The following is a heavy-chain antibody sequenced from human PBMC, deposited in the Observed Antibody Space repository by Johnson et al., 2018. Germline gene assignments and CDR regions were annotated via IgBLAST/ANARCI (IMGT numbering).Heavy chain of an antibody. J-gene: IGHJ6*03. CDR2: ISSSGSTI. D-gene: IGHD2-21*01. Sequence: VQLVESGGGLVQPGGSLRLSCAASGFTFSSYAMSWVRQAPGKGLEWVSAISSSGSTIYYADSVKGRFTISRDNAKNSLYLQMNRLRAEDTAVYYCARDRQATDWYYYYYMDVWGKGTTVTGSS. V-gene: IGHV3-48*04. CDR3: ARDRQATDWYYYYYMDV. CDR1: GFTFSSYA.